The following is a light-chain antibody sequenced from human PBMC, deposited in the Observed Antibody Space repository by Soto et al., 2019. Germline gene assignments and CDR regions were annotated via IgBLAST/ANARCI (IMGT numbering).Light chain of an antibody. CDR3: SSYTSSSTHV. V-gene: IGLV2-14*03. Sequence: QSALTQPASVSGSPGQSITISCTGTSSDIGAFTFVSWYQQHPGKVPKLMIFAVNRRLSGVSDRFSGSKPGNTASLTISGLQAEDEGDYYCSSYTSSSTHVFGSGTKVTVL. J-gene: IGLJ1*01. CDR1: SSDIGAFTF. CDR2: AVN.